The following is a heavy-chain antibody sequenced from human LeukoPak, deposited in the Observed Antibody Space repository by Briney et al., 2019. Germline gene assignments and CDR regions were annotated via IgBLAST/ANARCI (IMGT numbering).Heavy chain of an antibody. CDR3: ARGDCSSTACPIDY. CDR2: TYYRSRWYN. J-gene: IGHJ4*02. CDR1: GDSVSSNTAA. V-gene: IGHV6-1*01. D-gene: IGHD2-2*01. Sequence: SQTLSLTCVISGDSVSSNTAAWNWLRQSPSRGLEWLGRTYYRSRWYNEYAVSVRSRTNINADTSKNQFSLQLNSVTPEDTAVYYCARGDCSSTACPIDYWGQGTLVTVSS.